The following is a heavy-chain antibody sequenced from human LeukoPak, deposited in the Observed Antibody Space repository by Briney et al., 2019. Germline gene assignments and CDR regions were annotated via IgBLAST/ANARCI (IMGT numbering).Heavy chain of an antibody. V-gene: IGHV3-23*01. CDR1: GFTFSSYA. J-gene: IGHJ4*02. D-gene: IGHD6-19*01. CDR3: AKSPRSGWYGDFDY. Sequence: GGSLRLSCAASGFTFSSYAMSWVRQAQGKGLEWVSPISGSGGSTYYADSVKGRFTISRDNSKNTLYLQMNSLRAEDTAVYYCAKSPRSGWYGDFDYWGQGTLVTVSS. CDR2: ISGSGGST.